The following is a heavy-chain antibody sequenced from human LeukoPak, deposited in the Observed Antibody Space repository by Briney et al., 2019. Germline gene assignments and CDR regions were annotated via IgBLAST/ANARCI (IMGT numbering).Heavy chain of an antibody. D-gene: IGHD4-11*01. CDR3: ARDHQHTYTNYGDY. CDR2: RWFDGCNK. CDR1: GFTFSSYG. Sequence: GGSLRLSCAASGFTFSSYGMHWVRQAPGKGLEWVAHRWFDGCNKFYADSVEGRFTISRDNSKNTLYLQMNPLRAEDTAVYYCARDHQHTYTNYGDYWGQGTLVTVSS. V-gene: IGHV3-33*08. J-gene: IGHJ4*02.